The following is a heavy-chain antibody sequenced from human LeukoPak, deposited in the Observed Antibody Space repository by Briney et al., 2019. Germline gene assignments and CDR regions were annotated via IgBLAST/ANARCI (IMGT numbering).Heavy chain of an antibody. CDR2: IDPSDSYT. V-gene: IGHV5-10-1*04. D-gene: IGHD3-22*01. CDR1: GYRFTSYW. J-gene: IGHJ4*02. CDR3: ARNPDSSGGY. Sequence: GESLKISCKGSGYRFTSYWISWVRQMPGKGLEWMGSIDPSDSYTNYSPSFQGQVTISADKSISTAYLQWSSLKASDTAMYYCARNPDSSGGYWGQGTLVTVSS.